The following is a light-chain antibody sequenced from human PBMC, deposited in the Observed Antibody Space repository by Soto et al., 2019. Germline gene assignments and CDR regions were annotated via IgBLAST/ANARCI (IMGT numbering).Light chain of an antibody. V-gene: IGLV2-23*01. CDR2: GGS. CDR3: CSYAGSTNLYV. Sequence: QAVLTQPSSLSGPPRHCITIPCTGNSSDVGRYNLVSWYQQHPGKAPNLMIYGGSERPSGVSERFSGSKSGNTASLAISGLQPEDEADYYCCSYAGSTNLYVFGSGTKVTVL. J-gene: IGLJ1*01. CDR1: SSDVGRYNL.